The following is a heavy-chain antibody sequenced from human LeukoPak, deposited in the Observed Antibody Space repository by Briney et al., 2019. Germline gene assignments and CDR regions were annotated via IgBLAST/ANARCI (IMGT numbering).Heavy chain of an antibody. CDR1: GGSISCGGYS. CDR3: ARDRLGSFYYFNY. J-gene: IGHJ4*02. V-gene: IGHV4-30-4*07. D-gene: IGHD6-13*01. Sequence: SETLSLTCAVSGGSISCGGYSWSWIRQPPGKGLEWIGYIYYSGSTYYNPSLKSRVTISVDTSKNQFSLKLSSVTAADTAVYYCARDRLGSFYYFNYWGQGTLVTVSS. CDR2: IYYSGST.